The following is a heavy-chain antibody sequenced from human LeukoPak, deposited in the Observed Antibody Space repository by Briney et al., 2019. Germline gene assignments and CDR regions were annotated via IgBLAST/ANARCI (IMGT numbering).Heavy chain of an antibody. D-gene: IGHD5-12*01. CDR2: ISAYNGNT. CDR3: ARDRGYDKLYNWFDP. J-gene: IGHJ5*02. CDR1: GYTFTSYG. V-gene: IGHV1-18*01. Sequence: GASVKVSCKASGYTFTSYGISWVRQAPGQGLEWMGWISAYNGNTNYAQKLQGRVTMTTDTSTSTAYMELRSLRSDDTAVYYCARDRGYDKLYNWFDPWGQGTLVTVSS.